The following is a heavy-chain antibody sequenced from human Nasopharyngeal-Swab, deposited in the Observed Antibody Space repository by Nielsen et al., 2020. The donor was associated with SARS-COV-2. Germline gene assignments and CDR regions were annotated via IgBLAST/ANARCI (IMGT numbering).Heavy chain of an antibody. D-gene: IGHD2-21*02. J-gene: IGHJ4*02. CDR2: ISGDGGNT. V-gene: IGHV3-48*02. Sequence: VRQAPGKGLEWVSLISGDGGNTYYADSVKGRFTVSRDNAKNSLYLQMNSLRDEDTAVYFCARGCGGDCYSGFDYWGQGTLVTVSS. CDR3: ARGCGGDCYSGFDY.